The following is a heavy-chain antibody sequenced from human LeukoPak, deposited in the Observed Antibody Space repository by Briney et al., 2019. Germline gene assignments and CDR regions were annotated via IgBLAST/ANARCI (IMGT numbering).Heavy chain of an antibody. V-gene: IGHV3-48*04. J-gene: IGHJ2*01. Sequence: PGESLRLSCAASGFIIISYRMSWVRQAPGKGLEWISYISGSTTTIYYADSVKGRFTISRDDAKNSLYLQMNSLRAEDTAVYYCARPKVGARSFDLWGRGTLVTVSS. CDR2: ISGSTTTI. CDR1: GFIIISYR. CDR3: ARPKVGARSFDL. D-gene: IGHD1-26*01.